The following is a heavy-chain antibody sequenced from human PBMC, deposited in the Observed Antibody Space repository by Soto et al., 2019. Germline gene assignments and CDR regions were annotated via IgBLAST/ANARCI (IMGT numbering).Heavy chain of an antibody. J-gene: IGHJ6*02. CDR3: ARVEGYGGNPPRSIYYYYYGMDV. Sequence: ASVKVSCKASGGTFSSYAISWVRQAPGQGLEWMGGIIPIFGTANYAQKFQGRVTITADESTSTAYMELSGLRSEDTAVYYCARVEGYGGNPPRSIYYYYYGMDVWGQGTTVTVSS. CDR2: IIPIFGTA. V-gene: IGHV1-69*13. CDR1: GGTFSSYA. D-gene: IGHD2-15*01.